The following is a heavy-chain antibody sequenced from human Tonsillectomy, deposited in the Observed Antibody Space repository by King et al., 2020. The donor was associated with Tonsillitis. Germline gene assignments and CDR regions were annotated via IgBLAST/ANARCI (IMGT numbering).Heavy chain of an antibody. CDR1: GFTFSNYG. V-gene: IGHV3-30*18. CDR3: AKGFVGYYDILTGHPHIDY. Sequence: QVQLVESGGGVVQPERSLRLSFAASGFTFSNYGMHWVRQAPGKGLEWVAIISYYGSNKHYSDSVKGQFTISRDNSKNTLYLKMNSLRAEDTAVYYCAKGFVGYYDILTGHPHIDYWGQGTLVTVAS. J-gene: IGHJ4*02. CDR2: ISYYGSNK. D-gene: IGHD3-9*01.